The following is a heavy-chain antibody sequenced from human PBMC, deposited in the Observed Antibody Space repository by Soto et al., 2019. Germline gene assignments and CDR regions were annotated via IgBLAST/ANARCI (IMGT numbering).Heavy chain of an antibody. J-gene: IGHJ6*04. Sequence: EVQLVESGGGLVQPGGSLRLSCAASGFTLSGLSKHWGRQAPGKGVVWVSGIDKAGTDSTYGDSVKGRVTSTRDNAKNMLYLQMNGLRVEDRAVDYCARGWFGPDVWGKGTTVTVSS. CDR1: GFTLSGLS. D-gene: IGHD3-10*01. V-gene: IGHV3-74*01. CDR2: IDKAGTDS. CDR3: ARGWFGPDV.